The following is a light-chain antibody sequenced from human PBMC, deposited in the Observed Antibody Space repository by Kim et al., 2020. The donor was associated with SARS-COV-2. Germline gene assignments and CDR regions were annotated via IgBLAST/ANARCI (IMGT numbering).Light chain of an antibody. CDR2: YDS. V-gene: IGLV3-21*04. CDR1: NIGSKS. CDR3: QVWDSSSDVV. Sequence: VAPGKKARITWGGNNIGSKSVHWYQQKPGQAPVLVIYYDSDRPSGIPERFSGSNSGNTATLTISRVEAGDEADYYCQVWDSSSDVVFGGGTQLTVL. J-gene: IGLJ2*01.